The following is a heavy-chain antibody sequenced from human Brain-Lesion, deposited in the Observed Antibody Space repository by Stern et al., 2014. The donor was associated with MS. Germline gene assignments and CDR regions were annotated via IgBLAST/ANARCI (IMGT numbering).Heavy chain of an antibody. CDR3: ARDCGSGSCYQTQYYYGVDV. CDR2: IKQDGSER. Sequence: EVQLVESRGGLVQPGGSLRLSCAGSGFSLSSYWMSWVRQAPGKGPELVATIKQDGSERYYVDSVKGRFTISRDNSKNSVFLQMNSLRVDDTSVYYCARDCGSGSCYQTQYYYGVDVWGQGTTVIVSS. D-gene: IGHD2-15*01. J-gene: IGHJ6*02. V-gene: IGHV3-7*01. CDR1: GFSLSSYW.